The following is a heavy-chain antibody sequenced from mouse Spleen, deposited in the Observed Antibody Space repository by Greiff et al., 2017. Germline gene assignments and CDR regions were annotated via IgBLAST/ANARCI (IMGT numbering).Heavy chain of an antibody. V-gene: IGHV1-69*01. CDR3: ARRGSYYKGAMDY. Sequence: VKVVESGAELVMPGASVKLSCKASGYTFTSYWMHWVKQRPGQGLEWIGEIDPSDSYTNYNQKFKGKATLTVDKSSSTAYMQLSSLTSEDSAVYYCARRGSYYKGAMDYWGQGTSVTVSS. CDR1: GYTFTSYW. CDR2: IDPSDSYT. D-gene: IGHD2-12*01. J-gene: IGHJ4*01.